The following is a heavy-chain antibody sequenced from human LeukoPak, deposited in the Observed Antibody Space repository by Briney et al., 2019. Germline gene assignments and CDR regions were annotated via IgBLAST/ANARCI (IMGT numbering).Heavy chain of an antibody. D-gene: IGHD7-27*01. Sequence: ASVKVSCKACGYTFTSYDFNWVRQATGQRPEWLGWMSPNSGDTGYAQKFQDRVTMTRNTSISTAYMELSSLRSDDTAVYYCARGPPNWGYDYWGPGTPVTVSS. J-gene: IGHJ4*02. CDR2: MSPNSGDT. V-gene: IGHV1-8*01. CDR1: GYTFTSYD. CDR3: ARGPPNWGYDY.